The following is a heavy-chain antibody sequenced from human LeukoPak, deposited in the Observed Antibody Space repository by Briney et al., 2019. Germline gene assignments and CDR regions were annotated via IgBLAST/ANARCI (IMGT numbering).Heavy chain of an antibody. CDR1: GFTFNDYA. Sequence: PGGSLRLSCAASGFTFNDYAINWVRQAPGRGLEWVSVISGGTGGSTYYADSVKGRFTISRDNSKITLYLQMNSLRAEDTAVYYCAKRGSSSWTQFDYWGQGTLVTVSS. D-gene: IGHD6-13*01. J-gene: IGHJ4*02. CDR3: AKRGSSSWTQFDY. CDR2: ISGGTGGST. V-gene: IGHV3-23*01.